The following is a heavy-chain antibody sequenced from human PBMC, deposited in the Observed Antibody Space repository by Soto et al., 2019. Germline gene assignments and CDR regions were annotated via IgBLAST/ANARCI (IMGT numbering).Heavy chain of an antibody. CDR3: ARADRTLVTPYGLDV. V-gene: IGHV4-34*01. J-gene: IGHJ6*02. Sequence: SETLSLTCAVSGGSFSGFYWTWIRQPPGEGLEWIGKINHSRTTNFNPSLRSRLTISLDSSKKHFSLKLTSMTAADAAVYYGARADRTLVTPYGLDVWGQGTTVTVSS. D-gene: IGHD2-21*02. CDR1: GGSFSGFY. CDR2: INHSRTT.